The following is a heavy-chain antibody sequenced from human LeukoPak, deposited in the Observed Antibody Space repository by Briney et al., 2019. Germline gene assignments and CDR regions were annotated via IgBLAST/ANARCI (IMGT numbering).Heavy chain of an antibody. V-gene: IGHV5-10-1*01. CDR3: ARYDTIFGATDY. CDR2: IDPSDSYT. J-gene: IGHJ4*02. CDR1: GSSFTSYW. D-gene: IGHD3-3*01. Sequence: GESLKISCKGSGSSFTSYWISWVRQMPGKGLEWMGRIDPSDSYTNYSPSFQGHVTISADKSISTAYLQWSSLKASDTAMYYCARYDTIFGATDYWGQGTLVTVSS.